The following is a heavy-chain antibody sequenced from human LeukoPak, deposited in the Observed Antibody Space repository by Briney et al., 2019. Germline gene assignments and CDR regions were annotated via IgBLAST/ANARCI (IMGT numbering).Heavy chain of an antibody. CDR2: IYHSGST. D-gene: IGHD2-15*01. CDR1: GYSISSGYY. J-gene: IGHJ5*02. V-gene: IGHV4-38-2*01. Sequence: SETLSLTCAVSGYSISSGYYWGWIRQPPGKGLEWIGSIYHSGSTYYNPSLKSRVTISVDTSKNQFSLKLSSVTAADTAVYYCARQGRMVVAAERYNSFDPWGQGTLVTVSS. CDR3: ARQGRMVVAAERYNSFDP.